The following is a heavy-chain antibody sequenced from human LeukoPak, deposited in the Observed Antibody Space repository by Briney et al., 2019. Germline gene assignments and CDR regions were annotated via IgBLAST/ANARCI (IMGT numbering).Heavy chain of an antibody. CDR1: GFPFSIYW. J-gene: IGHJ4*02. CDR3: ARDADGPGSLIDY. D-gene: IGHD2-8*01. CDR2: ISSDGTTT. Sequence: GGSLRLSCAASGFPFSIYWMQWVRQAPGEGLVWVSRISSDGTTTTYADSVKGRFTISRDNAKNTLYLEVWSLRAEDTAVYFCARDADGPGSLIDYWGQGTLVTVSS. V-gene: IGHV3-74*01.